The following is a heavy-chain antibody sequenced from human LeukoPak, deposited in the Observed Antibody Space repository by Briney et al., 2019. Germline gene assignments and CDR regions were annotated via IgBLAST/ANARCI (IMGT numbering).Heavy chain of an antibody. D-gene: IGHD1-1*01. Sequence: SETLSLTCTVSGASINNYYWSWVRQPPGKGLEWIGYIYHTGSTDYNPSLKSRVSIPVDTSKNQFSLKLTSVTAADTAVYFCARHEGWNDILCEFQYWGQGALVTVSS. CDR1: GASINNYY. V-gene: IGHV4-59*08. CDR3: ARHEGWNDILCEFQY. CDR2: IYHTGST. J-gene: IGHJ4*02.